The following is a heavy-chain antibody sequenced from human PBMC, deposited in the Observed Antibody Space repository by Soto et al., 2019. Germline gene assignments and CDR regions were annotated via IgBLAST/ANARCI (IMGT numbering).Heavy chain of an antibody. J-gene: IGHJ6*02. D-gene: IGHD4-4*01. CDR1: GFTFSSYG. Sequence: GASLRLSCAASGFTFSSYGMHWVRQAPGKGLEWVAVIWYDGSNKYYADSMKGRFTISRDNSKNTLYLQMNSLRAEDTAVYYCVRSDSNSYYYYVMDVWGQGTTVTVS. CDR3: VRSDSNSYYYYVMDV. V-gene: IGHV3-33*01. CDR2: IWYDGSNK.